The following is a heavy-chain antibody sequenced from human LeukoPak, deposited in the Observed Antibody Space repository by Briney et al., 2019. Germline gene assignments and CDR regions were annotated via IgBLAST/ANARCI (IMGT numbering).Heavy chain of an antibody. CDR2: INPTTGGP. J-gene: IGHJ4*02. CDR3: ARHRNSQSTGAGDY. V-gene: IGHV1-2*02. D-gene: IGHD1-26*01. Sequence: ASVKVSSRASEYTVSASYIHWVRQAPGQGLEWMGWINPTTGGPFYAQKFKGRVTMTWDTSITTAYMELTRVTSDDTATYYCARHRNSQSTGAGDYWGQGTLVTVSS. CDR1: EYTVSASY.